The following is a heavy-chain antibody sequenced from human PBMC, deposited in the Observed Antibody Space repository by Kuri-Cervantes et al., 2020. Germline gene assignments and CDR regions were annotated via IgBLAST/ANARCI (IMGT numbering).Heavy chain of an antibody. CDR2: IYYSGST. CDR1: GGSISSSSYY. Sequence: SETLSLTCTVSGGSISSSSYYWGWIRQPPGKGLEWIGSIYYSGSTYYNPSLKSRVTISVDTSKNQFSLKLSSVTAADTAVYYCARQYEYQLLWPYNWFDPWGQGTLVTCSS. J-gene: IGHJ5*02. V-gene: IGHV4-39*01. D-gene: IGHD2-2*01. CDR3: ARQYEYQLLWPYNWFDP.